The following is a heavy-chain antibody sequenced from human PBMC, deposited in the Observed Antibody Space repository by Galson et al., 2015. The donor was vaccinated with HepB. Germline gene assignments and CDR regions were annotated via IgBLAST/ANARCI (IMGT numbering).Heavy chain of an antibody. CDR1: GGTFSSYT. CDR3: ARGGYCSSTSCLFDI. V-gene: IGHV1-69*02. D-gene: IGHD2-2*01. CDR2: IIPILGIA. Sequence: SVKVSCKASGGTFSSYTISWVRQAPGQGLEWMGRIIPILGIANYAQKFQGRVTITADESTSTAYMELSSLRSEDTAVYYCARGGYCSSTSCLFDIWGQGTMVTVSS. J-gene: IGHJ3*02.